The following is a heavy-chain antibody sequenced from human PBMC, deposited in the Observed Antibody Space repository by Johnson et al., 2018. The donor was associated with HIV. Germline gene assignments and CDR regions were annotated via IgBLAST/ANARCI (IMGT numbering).Heavy chain of an antibody. D-gene: IGHD6-6*01. J-gene: IGHJ3*02. CDR1: GFTFSSYG. CDR3: AKQQLVPDDAFDI. CDR2: IWYDGRNK. Sequence: QEQLVESGGGVVQPGRSLRLSCAASGFTFSSYGMHWVRQAPGKGLEWVAVIWYDGRNKYYADSVKGRFTISRDNSKNTLYLQMNSLRAEDTAVYYCAKQQLVPDDAFDIWGQGTMVNVSS. V-gene: IGHV3-33*06.